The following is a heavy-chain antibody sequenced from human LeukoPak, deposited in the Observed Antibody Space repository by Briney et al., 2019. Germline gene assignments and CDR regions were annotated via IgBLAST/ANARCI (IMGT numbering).Heavy chain of an antibody. CDR1: GGAIRSQY. CDR2: IYSSGYT. J-gene: IGHJ4*02. Sequence: SETLSLTCTVSGGAIRSQYWNWIRQPAGKGLEGIGRIYSSGYTNDNPFLKSRITMSVDMSKNQFSLRLNSVTAAHTAVYYCARGEHSVDSWGQGMLVTVSS. V-gene: IGHV4-4*07. D-gene: IGHD1/OR15-1a*01. CDR3: ARGEHSVDS.